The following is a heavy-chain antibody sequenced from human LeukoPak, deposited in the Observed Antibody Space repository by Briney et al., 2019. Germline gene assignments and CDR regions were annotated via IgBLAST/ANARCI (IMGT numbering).Heavy chain of an antibody. J-gene: IGHJ1*01. V-gene: IGHV1-2*04. CDR1: GYTFTGYY. D-gene: IGHD1-26*01. CDR3: ARAIGGSYSPLQH. Sequence: ASVKVSCKASGYTFTGYYMHWVRQAPGQGLEWMGWINPNSGGTNYAQKFQDWVTMTRDTSISTAYMELSRLRSDDTAVYYCARAIGGSYSPLQHWGQGTLVTVSS. CDR2: INPNSGGT.